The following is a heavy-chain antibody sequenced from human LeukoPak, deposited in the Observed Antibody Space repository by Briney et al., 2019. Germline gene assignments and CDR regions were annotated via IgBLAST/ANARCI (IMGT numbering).Heavy chain of an antibody. CDR2: IYYSGST. J-gene: IGHJ3*02. V-gene: IGHV4-30-4*01. Sequence: SQTLSLTCTVSGGSISSGDYYWSWIRQPPGKGLEWIGYIYYSGSTYYNPSLKSRVTISVDTSKNQFSLKLSSVTAADTAVYYCARVIESARAFDIWGQGTMVTVSS. D-gene: IGHD6-6*01. CDR1: GGSISSGDYY. CDR3: ARVIESARAFDI.